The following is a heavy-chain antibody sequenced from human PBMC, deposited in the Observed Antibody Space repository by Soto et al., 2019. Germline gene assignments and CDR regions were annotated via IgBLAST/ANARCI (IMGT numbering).Heavy chain of an antibody. Sequence: GGSLRLSCSASGFVFSDFAMTWVRQAPGKGLEWVSTISGDGGDIYADSVKGRFTVSRDNSKNMLYLHMNSLRVDDAATYYCAKLQRRDIQQWLQAFNAWGPGTRVTVSS. CDR3: AKLQRRDIQQWLQAFNA. J-gene: IGHJ3*01. D-gene: IGHD6-19*01. V-gene: IGHV3-23*01. CDR2: ISGDGGD. CDR1: GFVFSDFA.